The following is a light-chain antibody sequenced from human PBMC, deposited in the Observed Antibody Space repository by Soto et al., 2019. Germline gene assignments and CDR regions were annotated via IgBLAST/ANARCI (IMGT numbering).Light chain of an antibody. CDR3: QKYNNSPET. V-gene: IGKV3-15*01. Sequence: DILLTQSPATLSLSPGESAPLSCRASQSVSSYLAWYQQKTGQAPRIIIYDASTRATGIPDRFSGSGSGTEFTLTISRLQSEDFAVYYCQKYNNSPETCGQGTKVDIK. CDR1: QSVSSY. J-gene: IGKJ1*01. CDR2: DAS.